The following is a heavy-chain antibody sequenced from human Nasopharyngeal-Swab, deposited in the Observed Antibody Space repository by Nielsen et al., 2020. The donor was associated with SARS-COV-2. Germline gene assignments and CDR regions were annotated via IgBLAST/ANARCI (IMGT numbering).Heavy chain of an antibody. J-gene: IGHJ4*02. CDR2: IYYSGST. V-gene: IGHV4-39*07. CDR3: ASSIRYSGYDLGFDY. D-gene: IGHD5-12*01. Sequence: SETLSLTCTVSGGSISSSSYYWGWIRQPPGKGLGWIGSIYYSGSTYYNPSLKSRVTISVDTSKNQFSLKLSSVTAADTAVYYCASSIRYSGYDLGFDYWGQGTLVTVSS. CDR1: GGSISSSSYY.